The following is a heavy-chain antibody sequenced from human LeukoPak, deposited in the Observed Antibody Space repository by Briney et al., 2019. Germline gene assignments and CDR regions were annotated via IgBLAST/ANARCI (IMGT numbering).Heavy chain of an antibody. V-gene: IGHV4-39*02. CDR1: GGSISSSSYY. J-gene: IGHJ4*02. Sequence: PSETLSLTCTVSGGSISSSSYYWGWIRQPPGKGLEWIGSIYYSGSTYYNPSLKSRVTISVDTSKNQFSLQLNSVTPEDTAVYYCAREASMIVVVTTYYFDYWGQGTLVTVSS. CDR2: IYYSGST. CDR3: AREASMIVVVTTYYFDY. D-gene: IGHD3-22*01.